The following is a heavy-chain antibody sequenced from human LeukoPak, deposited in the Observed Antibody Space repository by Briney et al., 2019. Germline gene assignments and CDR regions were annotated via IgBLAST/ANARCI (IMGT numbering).Heavy chain of an antibody. D-gene: IGHD2-2*01. J-gene: IGHJ3*02. V-gene: IGHV4-59*06. CDR2: IYYSGST. CDR1: GGSISTYY. Sequence: SETLSLTCSVSGGSISTYYWSWIRQHPGKGLEWIGYIYYSGSTYYNPSLKSRVTISVDTSKNQFSLKLSSVTAADTAVYYCARDDLYCSSTSCQAFDIWGQGTMVTVSS. CDR3: ARDDLYCSSTSCQAFDI.